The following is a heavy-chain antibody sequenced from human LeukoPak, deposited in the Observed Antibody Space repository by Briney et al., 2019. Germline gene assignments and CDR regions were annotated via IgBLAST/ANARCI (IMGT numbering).Heavy chain of an antibody. J-gene: IGHJ4*02. CDR1: GGSISSSSYY. CDR2: IYYSGSS. Sequence: SETLSLTCTVSGGSISSSSYYWGWIRQPPGKGLELIGSIYYSGSSYYNPSLKSRVTISVDTSKNQFSLKLSSVTAADTAVYYCARKLPQLGNYFDYWGRGTLVTVSS. V-gene: IGHV4-39*01. CDR3: ARKLPQLGNYFDY. D-gene: IGHD6-13*01.